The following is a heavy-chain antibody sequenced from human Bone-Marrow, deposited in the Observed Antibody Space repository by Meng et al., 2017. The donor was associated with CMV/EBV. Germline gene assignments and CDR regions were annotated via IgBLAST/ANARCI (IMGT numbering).Heavy chain of an antibody. J-gene: IGHJ3*01. CDR1: GFTFSSYA. CDR2: ISYDGSNK. D-gene: IGHD4-23*01. CDR3: ARQGGNSGAFDV. V-gene: IGHV3-30*01. Sequence: GESLKISCAASGFTFSSYAMHWVRQAPGKGLDWVAVISYDGSNKYYADSVKGRFTISRDHSKNTLYLQMNSLRAEDTAVYYCARQGGNSGAFDVWGQGTLVIFSS.